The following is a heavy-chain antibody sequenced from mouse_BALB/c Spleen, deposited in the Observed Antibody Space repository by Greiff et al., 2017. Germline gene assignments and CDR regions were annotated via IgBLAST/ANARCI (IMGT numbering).Heavy chain of an antibody. CDR3: ARWDYAMAY. Sequence: EVKLVESGGGLVQPGGSRKLSCAASGFTFSSFGMHWVRQAPEKGLEWVAYISSGSSTIYYADTVKGRFTISRDNPKNTLFLQMTSLRSEDTAMYYCARWDYAMAYWGQGTSVTVSS. CDR1: GFTFSSFG. V-gene: IGHV5-17*02. J-gene: IGHJ4*01. CDR2: ISSGSSTI.